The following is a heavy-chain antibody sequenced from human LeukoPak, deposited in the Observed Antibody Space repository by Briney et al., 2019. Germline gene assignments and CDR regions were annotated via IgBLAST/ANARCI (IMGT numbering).Heavy chain of an antibody. D-gene: IGHD3-9*01. CDR3: ARDSHYDILTGDGIFDY. CDR2: INAGNGNT. J-gene: IGHJ4*02. V-gene: IGHV1-3*01. CDR1: GYTFTSYA. Sequence: GASVKVSSKASGYTFTSYAMHWVRQAPGQRLEWMGWINAGNGNTKYSQKFQGRVTITRDTSASTAYMELSSLRSEDTAVYYCARDSHYDILTGDGIFDYWGQGTLVTVSS.